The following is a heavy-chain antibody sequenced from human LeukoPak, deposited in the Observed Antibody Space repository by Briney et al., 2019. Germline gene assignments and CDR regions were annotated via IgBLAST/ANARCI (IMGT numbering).Heavy chain of an antibody. CDR2: IYYSGST. D-gene: IGHD3-3*01. V-gene: IGHV4-61*05. J-gene: IGHJ6*03. Sequence: SETLSLTCTVSGGSISSSSYYWGWIRQPPGKGLEWIGYIYYSGSTNYNPSLKSRVTISVDMSKNQFSLKLSSVTAADTAVYYCARVDFNYYYYMDVWGKGTTVTVSS. CDR1: GGSISSSSYY. CDR3: ARVDFNYYYYMDV.